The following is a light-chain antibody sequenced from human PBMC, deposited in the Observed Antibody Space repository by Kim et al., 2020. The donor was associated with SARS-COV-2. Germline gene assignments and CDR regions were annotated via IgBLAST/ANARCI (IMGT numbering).Light chain of an antibody. Sequence: PGKPARITCGGNNIESKSVHCYQQKPGQAPVLIIYYDSDRPSGIPERFSGSNSGNTATLTISRVEAGDEADYYCQVWDSSSDHWVFGGGTQLTVL. V-gene: IGLV3-21*04. CDR3: QVWDSSSDHWV. CDR1: NIESKS. CDR2: YDS. J-gene: IGLJ3*02.